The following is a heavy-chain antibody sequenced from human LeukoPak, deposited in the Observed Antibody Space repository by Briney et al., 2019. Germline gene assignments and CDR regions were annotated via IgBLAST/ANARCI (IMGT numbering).Heavy chain of an antibody. CDR1: GFTFSSYA. V-gene: IGHV3-23*01. D-gene: IGHD5-18*01. CDR2: ISSSGGRT. J-gene: IGHJ4*02. Sequence: GGSLRLSCAASGFTFSSYAMSWVRQAAGKGLEWVSSISSSGGRTYYADSVKGRFTISRDYSKNTLYLQMNSLRAEDTAVYYCAKDHYTYGTTPLDYWGQGILVTVSS. CDR3: AKDHYTYGTTPLDY.